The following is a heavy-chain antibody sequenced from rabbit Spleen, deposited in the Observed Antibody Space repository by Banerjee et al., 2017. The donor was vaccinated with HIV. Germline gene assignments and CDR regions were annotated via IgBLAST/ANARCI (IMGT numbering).Heavy chain of an antibody. Sequence: QSLEESGGDLVKPGASLTLTCKASGFSFSSTYWICWVRQAPGKGPEWIACIYGGSSDKTYYANWAKGRFTISKTSSTTATLQMTSLTAADTATYVCAREFDGGGFDPNLWGPGTLVTVS. V-gene: IGHV1S40*01. D-gene: IGHD2-1*01. J-gene: IGHJ4*01. CDR3: AREFDGGGFDPNL. CDR1: GFSFSSTYW. CDR2: IYGGSSDKT.